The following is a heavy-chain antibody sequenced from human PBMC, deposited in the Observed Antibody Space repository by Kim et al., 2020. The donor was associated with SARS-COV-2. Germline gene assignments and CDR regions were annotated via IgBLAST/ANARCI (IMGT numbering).Heavy chain of an antibody. J-gene: IGHJ4*02. CDR1: GGSFSGYY. D-gene: IGHD3-22*01. Sequence: SETLSLTCAVYGGSFSGYYWSWIRQPPGKGLEWIGEINHSGSTNYNPSLKSRVTISVDTSKNQFSLKLSSVTAADTAVYYCARGGAYYYYDSSGYYDYWGQGTLVTVSS. CDR3: ARGGAYYYYDSSGYYDY. CDR2: INHSGST. V-gene: IGHV4-34*01.